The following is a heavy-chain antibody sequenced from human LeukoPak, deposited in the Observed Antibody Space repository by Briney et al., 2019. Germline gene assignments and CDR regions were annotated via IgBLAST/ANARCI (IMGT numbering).Heavy chain of an antibody. CDR1: GFTFSSYS. D-gene: IGHD1-26*01. CDR2: ISSSSSYI. J-gene: IGHJ6*02. Sequence: PGGSLRLSCAASGFTFSSYSMNWVRQAPGKGLEWVSSISSSSSYIYYADSVKGRFTISRDNAKNSLYLQMNSLRAEDTAVYYCARAPPGIVGAPIYGMDVWGQGTTVTVSS. V-gene: IGHV3-21*01. CDR3: ARAPPGIVGAPIYGMDV.